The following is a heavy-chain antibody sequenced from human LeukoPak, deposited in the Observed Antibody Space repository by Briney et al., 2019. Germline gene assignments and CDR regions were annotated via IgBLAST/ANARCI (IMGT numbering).Heavy chain of an antibody. Sequence: ASVKVSCKASGYTFTSYGISWVRQAPGQGLEGMGWISAYNGNTNYAQKLQGRVTMTTDTSTSTAYMELRSLRSDDTAVYYCARDRDSSGWYYYYYGMDVWGQGTTVTVSS. V-gene: IGHV1-18*01. D-gene: IGHD6-19*01. J-gene: IGHJ6*02. CDR2: ISAYNGNT. CDR1: GYTFTSYG. CDR3: ARDRDSSGWYYYYYGMDV.